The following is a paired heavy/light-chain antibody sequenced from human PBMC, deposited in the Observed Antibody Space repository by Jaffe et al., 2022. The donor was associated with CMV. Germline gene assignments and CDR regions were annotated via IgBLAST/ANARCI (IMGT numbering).Light chain of an antibody. V-gene: IGKV3-20*01. CDR2: GAS. CDR3: QQYGGSPRYT. J-gene: IGKJ2*01. CDR1: RSVSSSY. Sequence: LVLTQSPGTLSLSPGDRATLSCRASRSVSSSYLAWYQQKPGQAPRLLIYGASSRATGIPDRFSGSGSGTDFTLTISRLEPEDFAVYYCQQYGGSPRYTFGQGTKLEIK.
Heavy chain of an antibody. D-gene: IGHD3-3*01. J-gene: IGHJ4*02. Sequence: QVQLQESGPGLVKPSGTLSLTCAVSGGSISSNNYWSWVRQRPGEGLEWIGEIYQSASTNYNPSLNSRLTISVDRSKNQFSLRLASVTAADTAVYYCARVLGDFWSGYPRPPYFFDSWGPGTLVTVSS. CDR1: GGSISSNNY. CDR2: IYQSAST. V-gene: IGHV4-4*02. CDR3: ARVLGDFWSGYPRPPYFFDS.